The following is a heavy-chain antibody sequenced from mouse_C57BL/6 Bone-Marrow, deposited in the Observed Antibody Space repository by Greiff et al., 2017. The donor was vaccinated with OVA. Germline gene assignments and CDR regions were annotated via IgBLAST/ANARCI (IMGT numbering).Heavy chain of an antibody. D-gene: IGHD4-1*01. CDR1: GFTFSSYA. J-gene: IGHJ2*01. CDR3: TRGTVYFDY. Sequence: EVKVVESGEGLVKPGGSLKLSCAASGFTFSSYAMSWVRQTPEKRLEWVAYISSGGDYIYYADTVKGRFTISRDNARNTLYLQMSSLKSEDTAMYYGTRGTVYFDYWGQGTTLTVSS. CDR2: ISSGGDYI. V-gene: IGHV5-9-1*02.